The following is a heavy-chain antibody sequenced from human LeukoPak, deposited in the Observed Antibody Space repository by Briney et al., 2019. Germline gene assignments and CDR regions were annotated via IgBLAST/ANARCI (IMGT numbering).Heavy chain of an antibody. CDR1: GGSFSGYY. CDR3: ARGQWLVKKLYYYYYYMDV. CDR2: INHSGST. Sequence: SETLSLTCAVYGGSFSGYYWSWIRQPPGKGLEWIGEINHSGSTNYNPSLKSRVTISVDTSKTQFSLQLNSVTPEDTAVYYCARGQWLVKKLYYYYYYMDVWGKGTTVTISS. V-gene: IGHV4-34*01. D-gene: IGHD6-19*01. J-gene: IGHJ6*03.